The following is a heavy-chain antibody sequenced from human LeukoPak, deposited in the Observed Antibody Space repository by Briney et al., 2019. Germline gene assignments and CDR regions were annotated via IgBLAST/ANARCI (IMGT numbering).Heavy chain of an antibody. V-gene: IGHV3-21*01. D-gene: IGHD1-26*01. J-gene: IGHJ4*02. CDR2: ISSSSSYI. Sequence: GRSLRLSCAASGFTFSSYNMNWVRQAPGKGLEWVSSISSSSSYIYYADSVKGRFTISRDNAKNSLYLQMISLRAEDTAVYYCARDLSVGAKPDLGFGYWGQGTLVTVSS. CDR3: ARDLSVGAKPDLGFGY. CDR1: GFTFSSYN.